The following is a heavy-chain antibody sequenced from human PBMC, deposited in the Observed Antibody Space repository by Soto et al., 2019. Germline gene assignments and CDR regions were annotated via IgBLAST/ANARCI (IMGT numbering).Heavy chain of an antibody. V-gene: IGHV5-10-1*01. D-gene: IGHD6-19*01. CDR1: GYSFTSYW. J-gene: IGHJ4*02. CDR2: IDPSDSYT. Sequence: GESLKISCKGSGYSFTSYWISWVRQMPGKGLEWMGRIDPSDSYTNYSPSFQGHVTISADKSISTAYLQWSSLKASDTAMYYCARQGPGQGGWSDFGYWGQGTLVTVSS. CDR3: ARQGPGQGGWSDFGY.